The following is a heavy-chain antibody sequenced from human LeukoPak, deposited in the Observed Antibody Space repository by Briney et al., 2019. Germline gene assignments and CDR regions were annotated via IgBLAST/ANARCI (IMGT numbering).Heavy chain of an antibody. Sequence: GRSLRLSCAASGFTFDDYAMHWVRQAPGKGLEWVSGISWNSGSIGYADSVKGRFTISRDNAKNSLYLQMNSLRAEDTAVYYCARDPPGEVGATGCWGQGTLVTVSS. D-gene: IGHD1-26*01. CDR1: GFTFDDYA. CDR2: ISWNSGSI. J-gene: IGHJ4*02. V-gene: IGHV3-9*01. CDR3: ARDPPGEVGATGC.